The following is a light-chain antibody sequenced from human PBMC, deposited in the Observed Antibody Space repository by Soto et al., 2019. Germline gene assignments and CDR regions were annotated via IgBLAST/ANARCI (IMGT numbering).Light chain of an antibody. V-gene: IGKV1-39*01. CDR2: TAS. J-gene: IGKJ1*01. CDR3: HQTYSTQWT. CDR1: QTISNH. Sequence: DIQMTQSPTSLSASVGDRVTITCRASQTISNHLNWYQQKPGKAPKLLIYTASSLQSGVPSRFSGSGSGTDFTLTISSLQPEDFATYYCHQTYSTQWTFGQGTKVDTK.